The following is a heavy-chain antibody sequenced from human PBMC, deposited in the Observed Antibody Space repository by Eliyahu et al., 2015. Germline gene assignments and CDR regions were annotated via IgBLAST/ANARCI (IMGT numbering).Heavy chain of an antibody. Sequence: EVQLVESGGGXVQPGGSLRXSCXASXFTFXXXXXXWVRQAPGKGLEWVSYISSSGSTIYYADSVKGRFTISRDNAKNSLYLQMNSLRAEDTAVYYCARDHPDYYYDSSGTQDFDLWGRGTLVTVSS. CDR3: ARDHPDYYYDSSGTQDFDL. CDR1: XFTFXXXX. J-gene: IGHJ2*01. D-gene: IGHD3-22*01. V-gene: IGHV3-48*03. CDR2: ISSSGSTI.